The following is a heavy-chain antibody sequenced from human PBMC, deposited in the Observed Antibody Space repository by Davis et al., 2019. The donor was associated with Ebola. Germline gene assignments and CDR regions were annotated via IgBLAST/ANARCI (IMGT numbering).Heavy chain of an antibody. CDR3: ARGASWGSGSYINY. J-gene: IGHJ4*02. D-gene: IGHD3-10*01. CDR2: INHSGST. V-gene: IGHV4-34*01. Sequence: MPSETLSLTCAVYGGSFSGYYWSWIRQPPGKGLEWIGEINHSGSTNYNPSLKSRVTISVDTSKNQFSLKLSSVTAADTAVYYCARGASWGSGSYINYWGQGTLVTVSS. CDR1: GGSFSGYY.